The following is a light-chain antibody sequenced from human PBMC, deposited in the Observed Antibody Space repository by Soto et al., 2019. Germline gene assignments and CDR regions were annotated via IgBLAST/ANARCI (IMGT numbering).Light chain of an antibody. CDR3: QQYKAMRWT. J-gene: IGKJ1*01. CDR2: GGS. CDR1: QAIGSN. Sequence: EIVLTQSPATLSVSPGERVTLSCRATQAIGSNLAWYLQRPGQAPRLLMYGGSTRATDVPPRFSGSGSGTEFALTITGLQSEDFAIYLCQQYKAMRWTFGQGTRLEI. V-gene: IGKV3-15*01.